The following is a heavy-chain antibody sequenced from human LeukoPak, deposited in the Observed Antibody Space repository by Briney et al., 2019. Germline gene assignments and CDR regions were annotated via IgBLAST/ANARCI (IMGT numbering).Heavy chain of an antibody. CDR1: GFTFSDYS. Sequence: PGGSLRLSCAASGFTFSDYSMNWVRQAPGKGLEWASYISSGSSTTYYADSVKGRFTISRDNAKNSLYLQMNSLRAEDTAVYYCARRGYSGYGHDAFDIWGQGTMVTVSS. D-gene: IGHD5-12*01. CDR3: ARRGYSGYGHDAFDI. CDR2: ISSGSSTT. J-gene: IGHJ3*02. V-gene: IGHV3-48*01.